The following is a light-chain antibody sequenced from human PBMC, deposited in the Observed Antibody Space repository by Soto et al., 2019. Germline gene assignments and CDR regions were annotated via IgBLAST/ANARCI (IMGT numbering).Light chain of an antibody. V-gene: IGKV1D-16*01. CDR2: AAS. CDR1: QDIGRR. Sequence: QMTQSPSSVCAAIGDSVIITFRASQDIGRRLAWFQQKPGKAAKYLIQAASSLQGGVPSTFSGSGSGTDFTLTINSLQPDDFATYYCQQYNTYSTFGQGTRPEI. CDR3: QQYNTYST. J-gene: IGKJ5*01.